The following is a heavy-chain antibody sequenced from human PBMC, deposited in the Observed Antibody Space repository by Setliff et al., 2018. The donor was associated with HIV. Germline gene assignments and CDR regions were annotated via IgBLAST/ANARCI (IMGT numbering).Heavy chain of an antibody. D-gene: IGHD2-15*01. CDR2: IHYTGST. CDR3: ARENGDCSGGACYFMLDS. CDR1: GGSISSGGYY. Sequence: SETLSLTCTVSGGSISSGGYYWSWIRRHPGKGLEWIGYIHYTGSTYYNPSLKSRVTISVDTSKNQFSLKLSSVTAADTAVYFCARENGDCSGGACYFMLDSWGQGTRVTVSS. V-gene: IGHV4-31*03. J-gene: IGHJ4*02.